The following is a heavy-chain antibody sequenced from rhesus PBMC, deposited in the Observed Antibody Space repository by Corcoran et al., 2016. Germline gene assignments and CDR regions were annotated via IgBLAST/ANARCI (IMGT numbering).Heavy chain of an antibody. CDR3: ARDDV. CDR2: IMSDVSST. V-gene: IGHV3-119*01. CDR1: GFHFSSYR. J-gene: IGHJ5-1*01. Sequence: EVQLVESGGGLVEPGGALKLSVAAAGFHFSSYRVCLVRQAPGKGLELVPRIMSDVSSTSDADSVKGRFTISKENAKKSLYLQMNSLRAEDTAVYYCARDDVWGPGVLVTVSS.